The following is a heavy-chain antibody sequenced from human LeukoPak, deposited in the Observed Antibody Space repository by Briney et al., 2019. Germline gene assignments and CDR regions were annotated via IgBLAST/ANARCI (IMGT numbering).Heavy chain of an antibody. V-gene: IGHV3-48*03. CDR2: ISSSGSTI. CDR3: ARGNWAEDGYFDF. Sequence: QPGGSLRLSCAASGFTFSSYEMNWVRQAPGKGLEWVSYISSSGSTIYYTDSVKGRFTISRDNAKNSLYLQMNSLRAGDTAVYYCARGNWAEDGYFDFWGQGTLVTVSS. CDR1: GFTFSSYE. D-gene: IGHD7-27*01. J-gene: IGHJ4*02.